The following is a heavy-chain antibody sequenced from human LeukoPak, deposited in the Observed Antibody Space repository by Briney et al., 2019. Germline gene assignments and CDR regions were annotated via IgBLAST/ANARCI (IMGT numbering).Heavy chain of an antibody. D-gene: IGHD2-2*01. CDR2: ISGSGGST. V-gene: IGHV3-23*01. Sequence: QPGGSLRLSCAASGFTFSSYAMSWVRQAPGKGLEWVSAISGSGGSTYYADSVKGRFTISRDNSKNTLYLQMNSLRAEDTAVYYCAARHCSSTSCYDDAFDIWGQGTMVTVSS. J-gene: IGHJ3*02. CDR3: AARHCSSTSCYDDAFDI. CDR1: GFTFSSYA.